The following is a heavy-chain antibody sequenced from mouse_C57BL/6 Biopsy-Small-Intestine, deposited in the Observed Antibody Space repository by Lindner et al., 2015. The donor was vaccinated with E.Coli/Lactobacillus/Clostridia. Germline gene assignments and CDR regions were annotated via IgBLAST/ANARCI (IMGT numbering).Heavy chain of an antibody. J-gene: IGHJ1*01. V-gene: IGHV1-84*02. CDR2: INPKSGGT. Sequence: SVKVSCKTSGYTFTDYYMYWVRQAPGQGLQWMGWINPKSGGTKYVQEFQGRVAMTRDTSISTAYMELSRLRSDDTAIYYCARDRVKSPRGSYYGSGTYDAFDVWGQGTMVTVSS. CDR3: ARDRVKSPRGSYYGSGTYDAFDV. D-gene: IGHD1-1*02. CDR1: GYTFTDYY.